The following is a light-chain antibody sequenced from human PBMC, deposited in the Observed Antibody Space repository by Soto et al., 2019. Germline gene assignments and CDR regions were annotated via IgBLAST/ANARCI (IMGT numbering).Light chain of an antibody. CDR1: QSVSSY. J-gene: IGKJ1*01. CDR2: DAS. CDR3: QQYGSSPRA. Sequence: EIVLTQSPATLSLSPGERATLSCRARQSVSSYLAWYQQKPGQAPRLLIYDASNRATGIPARFSGSGSGTDFTLTISRLEPEDFAVYYCQQYGSSPRAFGQGTKVDIK. V-gene: IGKV3-20*01.